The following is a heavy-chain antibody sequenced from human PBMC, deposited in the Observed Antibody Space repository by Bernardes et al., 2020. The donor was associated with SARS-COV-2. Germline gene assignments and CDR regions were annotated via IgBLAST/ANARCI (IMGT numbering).Heavy chain of an antibody. Sequence: SETLSLTCAVSGGSIVSNYWSWIRQPPGKGLEWIGHIYYSGSTNYNPSLKSRVTISVDTSKNHVSLKLNSVTDADTAVYYCARDTALATGDIWGQGTMVTVSS. V-gene: IGHV4-59*12. D-gene: IGHD5-18*01. CDR1: GGSIVSNY. CDR2: IYYSGST. CDR3: ARDTALATGDI. J-gene: IGHJ3*02.